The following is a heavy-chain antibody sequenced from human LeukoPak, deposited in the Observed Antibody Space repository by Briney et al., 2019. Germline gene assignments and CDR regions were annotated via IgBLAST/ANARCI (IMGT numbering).Heavy chain of an antibody. J-gene: IGHJ4*02. Sequence: AGSLTLSCAASGFTFSAYAMSCVRQAPGKGLEWVSDISGNGGSTYYADSVKGRFTISRDNSKNTLYLQMNSLRAEDTAVYYCAKDHDFWSGYSDYWGQGTLVTVSS. CDR3: AKDHDFWSGYSDY. D-gene: IGHD3-3*01. CDR1: GFTFSAYA. V-gene: IGHV3-23*01. CDR2: ISGNGGST.